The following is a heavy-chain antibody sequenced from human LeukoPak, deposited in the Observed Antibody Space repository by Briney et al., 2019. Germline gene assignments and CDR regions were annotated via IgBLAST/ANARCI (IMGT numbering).Heavy chain of an antibody. CDR1: GFTFDDYA. J-gene: IGHJ4*02. CDR2: ISWNSGSI. D-gene: IGHD3-10*01. Sequence: PGRSLRLSCAASGFTFDDYAMHWVRQAPGKGLEWVSGISWNSGSIGYADSVKGRFTISRDNAKNSLYLQMNSLRAEDTALYYCAKDPVAYYGSGSYGYYFDYWGQGTLVTVSS. V-gene: IGHV3-9*01. CDR3: AKDPVAYYGSGSYGYYFDY.